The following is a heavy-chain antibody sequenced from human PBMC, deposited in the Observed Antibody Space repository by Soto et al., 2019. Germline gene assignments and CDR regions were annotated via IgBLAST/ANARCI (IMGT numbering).Heavy chain of an antibody. CDR3: ANDNSGYDVSYFDY. D-gene: IGHD5-12*01. V-gene: IGHV3-23*01. CDR1: GFTFSSYA. CDR2: ISRSGGST. J-gene: IGHJ4*02. Sequence: EVQLLESGGGLVQPGGSLRLSCAASGFTFSSYAMSWVRQAPGKGLEWVSAISRSGGSTYYADSVKGRFTISRNNSKNRLYLQMNSLRAEHTSVYYCANDNSGYDVSYFDYWGWGPQVTVSS.